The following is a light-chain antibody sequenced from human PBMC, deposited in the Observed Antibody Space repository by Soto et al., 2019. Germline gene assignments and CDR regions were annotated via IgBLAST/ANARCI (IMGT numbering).Light chain of an antibody. J-gene: IGKJ1*01. CDR3: QQYYSYPWT. Sequence: AIRMTQSPSSFSASIGDRVTITCRASQGISGFLAWYQQKPGKAPNLLIYAASTLQSGVPSRFSGSGSGTDFTLTISCLQSEDFATYCCQQYYSYPWTFGQGTKVDIK. V-gene: IGKV1-8*01. CDR1: QGISGF. CDR2: AAS.